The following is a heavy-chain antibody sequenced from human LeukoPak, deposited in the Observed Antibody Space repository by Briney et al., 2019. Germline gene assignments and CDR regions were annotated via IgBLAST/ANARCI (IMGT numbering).Heavy chain of an antibody. D-gene: IGHD2-2*01. V-gene: IGHV3-23*01. Sequence: GGSLRLSCAASGFTFSSYAMSWVRQAPGKGLEWVSAISGSGGSTYYADSVKGRFTISGDNSKNTLYLQMNSLRAEDTAVYYCAKDRDIVVVPAAPDGDGMDVWGQGTTVTVSS. CDR3: AKDRDIVVVPAAPDGDGMDV. CDR2: ISGSGGST. CDR1: GFTFSSYA. J-gene: IGHJ6*02.